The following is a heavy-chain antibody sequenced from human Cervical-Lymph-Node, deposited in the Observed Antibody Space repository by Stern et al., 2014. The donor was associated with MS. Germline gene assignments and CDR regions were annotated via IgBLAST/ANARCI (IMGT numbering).Heavy chain of an antibody. CDR3: TSLSGPLDS. J-gene: IGHJ5*01. CDR1: GHTFA. CDR2: IITGNGDT. V-gene: IGHV1-3*04. Sequence: QLVQSGAEVKKPGASVKVSCKASGHTFAVHWVRQAPGQRLEWMGRIITGNGDTNYSQKCQGRVTITRDTFASTAYMELRSLRSEDTAVYYCTSLSGPLDSWGQGTLVTVSS. D-gene: IGHD3-10*01.